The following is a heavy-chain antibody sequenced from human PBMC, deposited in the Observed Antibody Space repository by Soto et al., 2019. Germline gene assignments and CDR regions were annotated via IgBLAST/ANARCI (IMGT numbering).Heavy chain of an antibody. Sequence: ASVKVSCKASGYTFTGYYMHWVRQAPGQGLEWMGWINPNSGGTNYAQKFQGWVTMTRDTSISTAYMELSRLRSDDTAVYYCARVASSFGYYYYGMDVWGQGTTVTVSS. CDR2: INPNSGGT. CDR1: GYTFTGYY. J-gene: IGHJ6*02. D-gene: IGHD3-16*01. V-gene: IGHV1-2*04. CDR3: ARVASSFGYYYYGMDV.